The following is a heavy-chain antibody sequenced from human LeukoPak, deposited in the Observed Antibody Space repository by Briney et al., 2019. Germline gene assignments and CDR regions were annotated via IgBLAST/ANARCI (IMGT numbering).Heavy chain of an antibody. CDR2: ISYDGSNK. V-gene: IGHV3-30*04. Sequence: GRSLRLSCAASGFTFSSYAMHWVRQAPGKGLEWVAVISYDGSNKYYADSVKGRFTISRDNSKNTLYLQMNSLRAEDTAVYYCAKNGKWELRLLYFDYWGQGTLVTVSS. J-gene: IGHJ4*02. CDR3: AKNGKWELRLLYFDY. D-gene: IGHD1-26*01. CDR1: GFTFSSYA.